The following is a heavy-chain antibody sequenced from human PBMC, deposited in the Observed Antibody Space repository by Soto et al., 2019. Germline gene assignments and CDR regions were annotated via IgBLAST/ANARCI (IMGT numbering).Heavy chain of an antibody. J-gene: IGHJ4*02. CDR2: IYYSGST. CDR3: ARGEASAGLEPGATFDY. D-gene: IGHD6-25*01. CDR1: GGSISSYY. V-gene: IGHV4-59*01. Sequence: SETLSLTCTVSGGSISSYYWSWIRQPPGKGLEWIGYIYYSGSTSYNPSLKSRVTISVDTSKNQFSLKLSSVTAADTAVYYCARGEASAGLEPGATFDYWGQGTLVTVSS.